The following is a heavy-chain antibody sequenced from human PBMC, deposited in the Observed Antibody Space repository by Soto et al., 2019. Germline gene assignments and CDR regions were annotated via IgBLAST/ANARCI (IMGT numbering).Heavy chain of an antibody. CDR1: GGSISSYY. V-gene: IGHV4-59*01. CDR2: ISYSGNT. CDR3: ARGAYGDYDRYFDY. J-gene: IGHJ4*02. Sequence: PSETLSLTCTVSGGSISSYYWSWIRQPPGKGLERIAYISYSGNTNYNPSLKSRVTISLDTSKNQFSLELNSVTAADTAVYYCARGAYGDYDRYFDYWGQGTLVTVSS. D-gene: IGHD4-17*01.